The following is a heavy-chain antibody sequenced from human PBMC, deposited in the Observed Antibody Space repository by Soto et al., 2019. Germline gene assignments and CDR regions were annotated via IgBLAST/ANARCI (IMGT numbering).Heavy chain of an antibody. CDR2: ISVGGGTT. CDR3: AKDPNGDYIGAFDS. J-gene: IGHJ4*02. CDR1: SFTFSTYA. Sequence: EVQLLESGGGLVRPGGSLRLSCAGSSFTFSTYAMTWDRQAPGKGLEWVSAISVGGGTTKYADSVKGRFTISRDNSKSTLYLQMNGLRADDTAIYYCAKDPNGDYIGAFDSWGQGTLVTVSS. V-gene: IGHV3-23*01. D-gene: IGHD4-17*01.